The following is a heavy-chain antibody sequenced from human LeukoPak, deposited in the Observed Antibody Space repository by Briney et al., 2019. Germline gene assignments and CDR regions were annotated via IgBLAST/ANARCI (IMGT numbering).Heavy chain of an antibody. CDR1: GFSFNSFE. D-gene: IGHD6-19*01. V-gene: IGHV3-48*03. J-gene: IGHJ4*02. Sequence: GGSLRLSCAASGFSFNSFEMSWVRQAPGKGLEWVSYISSSGGTIYYADSVKGRFTISRDNAKNSLYLQMNSLRAEDTAVYYCARGWYNSGYYCDYWGQGTLVTVSS. CDR3: ARGWYNSGYYCDY. CDR2: ISSSGGTI.